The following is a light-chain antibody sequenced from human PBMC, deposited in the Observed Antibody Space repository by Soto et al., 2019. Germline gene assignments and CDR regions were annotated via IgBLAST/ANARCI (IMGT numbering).Light chain of an antibody. CDR2: EVS. J-gene: IGLJ2*01. CDR3: TSYTSSSTLDVV. Sequence: GSPGQSITISCTGTSSDVGGYNYVSWYQQHPGKAPKLMIYEVSNRPSGVSNRFSGSKSGNTASLTISGLQAEDEADYYCTSYTSSSTLDVVFGGGTK. V-gene: IGLV2-14*01. CDR1: SSDVGGYNY.